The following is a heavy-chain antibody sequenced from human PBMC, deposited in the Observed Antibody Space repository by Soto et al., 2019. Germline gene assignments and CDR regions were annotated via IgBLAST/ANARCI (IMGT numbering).Heavy chain of an antibody. CDR2: TYYRSKWYN. CDR1: GDSVSSNSAA. V-gene: IGHV6-1*01. J-gene: IGHJ6*02. CDR3: ARVSRYCTNGVCPDYGMDV. D-gene: IGHD2-8*01. Sequence: SQTLSLTCAISGDSVSSNSAAWNWIRQSPSRGLEWLGRTYYRSKWYNDYAVSVKSRITINPDTSKNQFSLQLNSVTPEDTAVYYCARVSRYCTNGVCPDYGMDVWGQGTTVTVSS.